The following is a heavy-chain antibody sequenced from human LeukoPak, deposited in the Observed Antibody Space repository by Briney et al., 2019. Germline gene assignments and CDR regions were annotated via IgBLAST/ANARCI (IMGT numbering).Heavy chain of an antibody. CDR1: GGSISSSSYY. V-gene: IGHV4-39*07. CDR3: ACLYGSGSLGIFYFDY. J-gene: IGHJ4*02. Sequence: SETLSLTCTVSGGSISSSSYYWGWIRQPPGKGLEWIGSIYYSGSTYYNPSLKSRVTISVDKSKNQFSLKLSSATAADTAVYYCACLYGSGSLGIFYFDYWGQGTLVTVSS. D-gene: IGHD3-10*01. CDR2: IYYSGST.